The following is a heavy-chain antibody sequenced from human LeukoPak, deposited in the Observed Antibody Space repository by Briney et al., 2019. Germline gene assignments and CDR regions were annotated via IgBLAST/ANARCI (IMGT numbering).Heavy chain of an antibody. D-gene: IGHD2-2*01. CDR1: GDSISSYY. J-gene: IGHJ5*02. CDR2: IYYSGST. V-gene: IGHV4-59*01. CDR3: ARVGGYCSSTSCYGGIDP. Sequence: SETLSLTCTVSGDSISSYYWSWIRQPPGEGLEWVGYIYYSGSTNYNPSLKSRVTISVDTSKNQFSLKLSSVTAADTAVYYCARVGGYCSSTSCYGGIDPWGQGTLVTVSS.